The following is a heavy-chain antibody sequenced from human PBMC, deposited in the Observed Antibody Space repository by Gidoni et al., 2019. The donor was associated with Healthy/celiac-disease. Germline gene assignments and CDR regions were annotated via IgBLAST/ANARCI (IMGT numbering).Heavy chain of an antibody. J-gene: IGHJ4*02. D-gene: IGHD1-26*01. CDR3: ARITKGVGAIDY. CDR1: GLSLSNARMG. V-gene: IGHV2-26*01. Sequence: QVTLKESGPVLVKLTETLTLTCPVSGLSLSNARMGVSWISQPPGKALEWLSHLFSNDEKSYSTSLKSRLTITKDTSKSQVVLTMTNMDPVDTATYYGARITKGVGAIDYWGQGTLVTVSS. CDR2: LFSNDEK.